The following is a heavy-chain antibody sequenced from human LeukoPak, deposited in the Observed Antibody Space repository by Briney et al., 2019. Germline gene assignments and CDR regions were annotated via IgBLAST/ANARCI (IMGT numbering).Heavy chain of an antibody. CDR1: GYSISSGSY. V-gene: IGHV4-38-2*02. Sequence: PSDTLSLTCAVSGYSISSGSYWGSIRPPPGKGLEWIGSGYHTGSTFYNPSLKSRVSISVDTSKNQFSLKLSSVTAADTAVYYCARESTSGLPAVGFDFWGQGTLVTVSS. CDR3: ARESTSGLPAVGFDF. CDR2: GYHTGST. D-gene: IGHD3-10*01. J-gene: IGHJ4*02.